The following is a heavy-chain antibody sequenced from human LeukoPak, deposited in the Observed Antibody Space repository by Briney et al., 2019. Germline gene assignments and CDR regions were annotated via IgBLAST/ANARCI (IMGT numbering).Heavy chain of an antibody. D-gene: IGHD3-10*01. J-gene: IGHJ4*02. CDR1: GFTFSSYW. CDR3: ARVSVLLWFGGDPMDV. CDR2: INTDGSST. Sequence: GGSLRLSCAASGFTFSSYWMHWVRQAPGKGLVWVSRINTDGSSTSYADSVKGRFTISRDNAKNTLYLQMNSLRAEDTAVYYCARVSVLLWFGGDPMDVWGQGTLVTVSS. V-gene: IGHV3-74*01.